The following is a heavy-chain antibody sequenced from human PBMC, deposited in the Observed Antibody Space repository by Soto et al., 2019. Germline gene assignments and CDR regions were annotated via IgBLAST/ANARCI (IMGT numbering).Heavy chain of an antibody. CDR3: ARAPGSTYPFDS. CDR1: GFTFSTYW. V-gene: IGHV3-74*01. Sequence: EVQLVESGGGLVQPGGSLRLSCAATGFTFSTYWMHWVRQGPGKGLVWVSRISTDGSSTNYADSVKGRFTISRDNAKSTLYLQMNNLRPEDTAVYCCARAPGSTYPFDSWGQGSLVTVSS. D-gene: IGHD2-2*01. CDR2: ISTDGSST. J-gene: IGHJ4*02.